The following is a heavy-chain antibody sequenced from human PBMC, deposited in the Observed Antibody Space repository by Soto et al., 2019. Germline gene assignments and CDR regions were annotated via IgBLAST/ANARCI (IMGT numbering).Heavy chain of an antibody. CDR3: VRTAREGAVAPHWFDR. V-gene: IGHV4-30-4*01. Sequence: SETLSLTCTVSGASIRSNDYYWSWIRQAPGKGLEWIGYVYYTGSTYYNPSLMSRLTISVDTSKNQFSLKLTSVTAAETAVYYCVRTAREGAVAPHWFDRWGQGTQVTVSS. CDR2: VYYTGST. D-gene: IGHD2-21*02. CDR1: GASIRSNDYY. J-gene: IGHJ5*02.